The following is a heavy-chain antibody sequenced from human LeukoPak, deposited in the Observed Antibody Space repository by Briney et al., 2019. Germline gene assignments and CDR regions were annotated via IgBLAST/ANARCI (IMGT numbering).Heavy chain of an antibody. D-gene: IGHD5-18*01. Sequence: GGSLRLSCAASGFTFSSYAMHWVRQAPGKGLEWVAVISYDGSNKYYADSVKGRFTISRDNSKNTLYLQMNSLRAEDTAVYYCARLRGRDTAMVTWGQGTLVTVSS. J-gene: IGHJ5*02. CDR2: ISYDGSNK. CDR3: ARLRGRDTAMVT. V-gene: IGHV3-30*04. CDR1: GFTFSSYA.